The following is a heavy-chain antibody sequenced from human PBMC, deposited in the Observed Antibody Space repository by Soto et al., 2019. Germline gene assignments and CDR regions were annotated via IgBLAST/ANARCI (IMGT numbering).Heavy chain of an antibody. Sequence: SETLSLTCTVSGGSISSGGYYWSWIRQHPGKGLEWIGYIYYSGSTYYNPSLKSRVTISVDTSKNQFSLKLSSVTAADTAVYYCARGGHGGPYGMDVWGQGTTVTVSS. CDR1: GGSISSGGYY. CDR3: ARGGHGGPYGMDV. J-gene: IGHJ6*02. CDR2: IYYSGST. V-gene: IGHV4-31*03. D-gene: IGHD2-15*01.